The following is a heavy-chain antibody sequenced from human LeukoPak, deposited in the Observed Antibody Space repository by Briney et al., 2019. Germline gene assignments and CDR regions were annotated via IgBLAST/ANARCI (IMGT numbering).Heavy chain of an antibody. J-gene: IGHJ6*03. Sequence: SETLSLTCAVSGGSISSGAYSWNWIRQPPGKDLEWIGYIYHSGSTYYNPSLKSRVTISVDRSKNQFSLKLNSVTAADTAVYYCAKDFFSLPEIFGVVIPRYYYYMDVWGKGTTVTVSS. V-gene: IGHV4-30-2*01. CDR1: GGSISSGAYS. D-gene: IGHD3-3*01. CDR2: IYHSGST. CDR3: AKDFFSLPEIFGVVIPRYYYYMDV.